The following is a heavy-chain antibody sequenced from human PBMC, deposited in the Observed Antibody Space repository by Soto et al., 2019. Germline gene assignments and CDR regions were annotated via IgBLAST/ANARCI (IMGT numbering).Heavy chain of an antibody. Sequence: GGSLRLSCAASGFTFSSYGMHWVRQTPGKGLEWVAVIWYDGSNKYYADSVKGRFTISRDNSKNTLYLQMNSLRAEDTAVYYCARDMYSSSSGYYYYGMDVWGQGTTVTVSS. CDR1: GFTFSSYG. V-gene: IGHV3-33*01. CDR3: ARDMYSSSSGYYYYGMDV. D-gene: IGHD6-6*01. CDR2: IWYDGSNK. J-gene: IGHJ6*02.